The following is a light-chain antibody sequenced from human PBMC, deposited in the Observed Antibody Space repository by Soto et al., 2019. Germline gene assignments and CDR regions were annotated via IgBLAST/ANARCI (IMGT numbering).Light chain of an antibody. J-gene: IGKJ1*01. CDR2: GAS. CDR1: QSVSSN. Sequence: EIGMTQSPSTLSVSPGDSATLSWGASQSVSSNLAWYQQKPGQAPRLLIYGASTRATGIPARFSGSGSGTEFTLTISSLQSEDFAVYYCQQYNNWPLWTFGQGTKVDI. CDR3: QQYNNWPLWT. V-gene: IGKV3-15*01.